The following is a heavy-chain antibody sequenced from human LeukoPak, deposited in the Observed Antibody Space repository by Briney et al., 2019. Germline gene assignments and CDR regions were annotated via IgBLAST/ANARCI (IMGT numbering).Heavy chain of an antibody. Sequence: GGSLRLSCAASGFTFSSYSMNWVRQAPGKGLEWVSSISSSSSYIYYADSVKGRFTISRDNAKNSLYLQMNSLRAEDTAVYYCARDSSGWYYFDYWGQGALVTVSS. V-gene: IGHV3-21*01. D-gene: IGHD6-19*01. CDR2: ISSSSSYI. J-gene: IGHJ4*02. CDR3: ARDSSGWYYFDY. CDR1: GFTFSSYS.